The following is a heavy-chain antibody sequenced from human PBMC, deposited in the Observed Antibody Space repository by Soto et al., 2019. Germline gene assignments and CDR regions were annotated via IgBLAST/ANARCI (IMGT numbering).Heavy chain of an antibody. CDR2: ISAYNGNT. V-gene: IGHV1-18*01. CDR1: GYTFTSYG. Sequence: ASVKVSCKASGYTFTSYGISWVRQAPGQGLEWMGWISAYNGNTNYAQKLQGRVTMTTDTSTSTAYMELRSLRSDDTAVYYCARKLRFLEWLSDSPYYYYYGMDVWGQGTTVTVSS. D-gene: IGHD3-3*01. J-gene: IGHJ6*02. CDR3: ARKLRFLEWLSDSPYYYYYGMDV.